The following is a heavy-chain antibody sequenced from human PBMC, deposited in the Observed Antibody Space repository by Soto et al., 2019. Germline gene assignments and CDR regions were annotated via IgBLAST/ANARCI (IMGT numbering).Heavy chain of an antibody. CDR3: ARVDIPLYYFDY. V-gene: IGHV4-31*03. D-gene: IGHD2-2*02. J-gene: IGHJ4*02. CDR2: FFFSGST. CDR1: GGSISSGGYY. Sequence: SETLSLTCTVSGGSISSGGYYWSWIRQHPGKGLEWIGYFFFSGSTYYNPSLKSRVTLSVDTSKNQFSLKLSSVTAADTAVYYCARVDIPLYYFDYWGQGTLVTVSS.